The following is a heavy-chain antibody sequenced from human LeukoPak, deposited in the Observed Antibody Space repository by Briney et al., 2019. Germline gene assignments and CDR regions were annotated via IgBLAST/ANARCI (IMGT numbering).Heavy chain of an antibody. D-gene: IGHD3/OR15-3a*01. CDR2: ISGDGYNT. V-gene: IGHV3-23*01. J-gene: IGHJ4*02. CDR1: EFTFSSYA. Sequence: PGGSLRLSCAASEFTFSSYAMTWVRQAPGKGLEWVSAISGDGYNTYYADSVKGRFTISRDNSKNTLYLQMNSLRAEDTAVYYCARTIHDFWTSYYADYWGQGTLVTVSS. CDR3: ARTIHDFWTSYYADY.